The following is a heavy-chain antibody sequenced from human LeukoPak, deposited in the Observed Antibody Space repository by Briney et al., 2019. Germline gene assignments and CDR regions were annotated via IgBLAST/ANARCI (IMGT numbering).Heavy chain of an antibody. J-gene: IGHJ6*02. V-gene: IGHV3-33*01. D-gene: IGHD3-9*01. CDR3: ARDYDILTSGMDV. CDR2: IWYDGSNK. CDR1: GFTFSSYG. Sequence: ALRLSCAASGFTFSSYGMHWVRQAPGKGLEWVAVIWYDGSNKYYADSVKGRFTISRDNSKNTLYLQMNSLRAEDTAVYYCARDYDILTSGMDVWGQGTTVIVSS.